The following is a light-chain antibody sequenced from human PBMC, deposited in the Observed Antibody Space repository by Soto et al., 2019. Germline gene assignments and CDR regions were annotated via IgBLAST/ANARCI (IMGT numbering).Light chain of an antibody. CDR3: QQYGGSPRT. CDR2: GAS. J-gene: IGKJ1*01. V-gene: IGKV3-20*01. CDR1: QSISSNF. Sequence: EVVLTQSPGTLSLSPGEGATLSCRASQSISSNFLAWYQQKRGQAPRLLIHGASNRATGIPDRFSGSGSGTDFTLTITRLEPEDFAVYYCQQYGGSPRTFGQGTMVDI.